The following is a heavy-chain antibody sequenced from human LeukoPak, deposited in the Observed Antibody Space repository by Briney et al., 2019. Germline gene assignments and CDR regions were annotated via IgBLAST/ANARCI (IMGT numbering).Heavy chain of an antibody. D-gene: IGHD3-10*01. CDR2: LYSGGST. V-gene: IGHV3-53*05. CDR1: GFTVSSNY. Sequence: GGSLRLSCGASGFTVSSNYMSWVRQAPGKGLEWVSVLYSGGSTYYADSVKGRFTISRDNSKNTPYLQVNSLRSDDTAVYYCARAILWFGESNWFDPWGQGTLVTVSS. CDR3: ARAILWFGESNWFDP. J-gene: IGHJ5*02.